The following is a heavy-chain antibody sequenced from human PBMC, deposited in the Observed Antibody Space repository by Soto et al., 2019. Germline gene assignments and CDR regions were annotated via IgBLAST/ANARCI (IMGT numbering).Heavy chain of an antibody. J-gene: IGHJ5*02. CDR3: ARASIVVVPAAKNWFDP. Sequence: QVQLVQSGAEVKKPGSSVKVSCKASGGTFSSYAISWVRQAPGQGLEWMGGIIPIFGTANYAQKFQGRVTITADESTSTAYTELSSLRSEDTAVYYCARASIVVVPAAKNWFDPWGQGTLVTVSS. V-gene: IGHV1-69*01. CDR2: IIPIFGTA. D-gene: IGHD2-2*01. CDR1: GGTFSSYA.